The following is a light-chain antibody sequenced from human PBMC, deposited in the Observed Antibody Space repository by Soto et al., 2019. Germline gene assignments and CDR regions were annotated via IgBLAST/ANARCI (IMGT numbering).Light chain of an antibody. CDR3: QQYDSSPRT. CDR2: GAS. CDR1: QSFTSTS. Sequence: EIVLTQSPGTLSLSPGERATLSCRASQSFTSTSLAWYQQKPGQAPRLLISGASRRAAGIPDRFSGSGSGTDFTLTISRLESEDLAVYYCQQYDSSPRTFGQGTTVEIK. V-gene: IGKV3-20*01. J-gene: IGKJ1*01.